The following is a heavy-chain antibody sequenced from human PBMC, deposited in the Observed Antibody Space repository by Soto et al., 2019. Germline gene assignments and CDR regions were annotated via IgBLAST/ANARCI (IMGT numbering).Heavy chain of an antibody. V-gene: IGHV1-18*01. CDR1: GYTFTSYG. J-gene: IGHJ5*02. CDR3: ARDKGVLLWFGDNWFDP. Sequence: ASVKVSCKASGYTFTSYGISWVRQAPGQGLEWMGWISAYNGNTNYAQKLQGRVTMTTDTSTSTAYMELRSLRSDDTAVYYCARDKGVLLWFGDNWFDPWGQGTLVTVSS. D-gene: IGHD3-10*01. CDR2: ISAYNGNT.